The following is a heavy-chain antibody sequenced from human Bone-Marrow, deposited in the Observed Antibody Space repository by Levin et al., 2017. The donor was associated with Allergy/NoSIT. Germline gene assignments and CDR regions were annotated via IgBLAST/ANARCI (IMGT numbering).Heavy chain of an antibody. V-gene: IGHV3-30*18. CDR2: ISHDGSKK. D-gene: IGHD3-10*01. J-gene: IGHJ6*03. CDR1: GFTFLSYG. CDR3: AKDKITYYYYMDA. Sequence: TGGSLRLSCAASGFTFLSYGMHWVRQAPGKGLEWVAVISHDGSKKFYADPVRGRFTISRDNSKKTLYLQMNSLRAEDTAVYYCAKDKITYYYYMDAWGKGTTVTVSS.